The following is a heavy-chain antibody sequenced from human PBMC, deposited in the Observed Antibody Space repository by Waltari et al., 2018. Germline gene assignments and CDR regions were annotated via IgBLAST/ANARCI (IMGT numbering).Heavy chain of an antibody. CDR1: GFTVSSNY. V-gene: IGHV3-23*04. Sequence: EVQLVESGGGLVQPGGSLRLSCAASGFTVSSNYMSWVRQAPGKGLEWVSTISSSGGTTYYADSVKGRFTISRDNSKNTLYLQMNSLRAEDTAVYYCAQERIAARPCFDYWGQGTLVTVSS. J-gene: IGHJ4*01. D-gene: IGHD6-6*01. CDR3: AQERIAARPCFDY. CDR2: ISSSGGTT.